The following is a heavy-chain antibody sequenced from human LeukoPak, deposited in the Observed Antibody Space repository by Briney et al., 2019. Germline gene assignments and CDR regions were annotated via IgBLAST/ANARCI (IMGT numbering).Heavy chain of an antibody. CDR2: FRDDGSAE. CDR3: ARIQLYHGDFDS. CDR1: GYTFYNYW. J-gene: IGHJ4*02. Sequence: GGSLRLSCALSGYTFYNYWMTWVRQSPGGGGEWVASFRDDGSAEYYIDSVKGRFSISRYDAKNSLSLQMNSLRVKDTATYYCARIQLYHGDFDSWGQGTLVTVSS. V-gene: IGHV3-7*01. D-gene: IGHD1-1*01.